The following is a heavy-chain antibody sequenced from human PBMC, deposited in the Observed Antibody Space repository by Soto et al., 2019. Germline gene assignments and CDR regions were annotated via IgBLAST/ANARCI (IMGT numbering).Heavy chain of an antibody. D-gene: IGHD3-10*01. J-gene: IGHJ3*02. CDR1: GFTFSSYA. CDR3: AKSRGSGTYYNPRDLIDI. V-gene: IGHV3-23*01. CDR2: ISGSGGGT. Sequence: EVQLLESGGGLVQPGGSLRLSCAASGFTFSSYALSWVRQAPGKGLEWVSAISGSGGGTYYADSVKGRFTISRDNSKNTLYLQMNSLRAEDTAVYYCAKSRGSGTYYNPRDLIDIWGQGTMVTVSS.